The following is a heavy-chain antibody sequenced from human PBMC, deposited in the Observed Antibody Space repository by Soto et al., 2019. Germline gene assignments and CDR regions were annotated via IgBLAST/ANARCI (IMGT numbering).Heavy chain of an antibody. Sequence: EVQLLESGGGLVQPGGSLRLSCAASGFTFNNYAMTWVRQAPGKGLEWVSAISGGGDTTSYADSVKGRFTVSRDGSNKTLYLQMSGPRAEDTALYYWAKGRGGSGGPNPRVDFWGQGTLVTVSS. J-gene: IGHJ4*02. CDR1: GFTFNNYA. CDR3: AKGRGGSGGPNPRVDF. CDR2: ISGGGDTT. D-gene: IGHD3-10*01. V-gene: IGHV3-23*01.